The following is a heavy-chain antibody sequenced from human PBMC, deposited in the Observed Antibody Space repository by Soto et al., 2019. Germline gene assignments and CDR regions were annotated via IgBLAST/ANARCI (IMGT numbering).Heavy chain of an antibody. CDR2: ISYDGSNK. V-gene: IGHV3-30-3*01. D-gene: IGHD3-22*01. Sequence: PGGSLRLSCAASGFTFSSYAMHWVRQAPGKGLEWVAVISYDGSNKYYADSVKGRFTISRDNSKNTLYLQMNSLRAEDTAVFYCARSRGSYESSGLDDYWGQGTLVTVS. CDR1: GFTFSSYA. CDR3: ARSRGSYESSGLDDY. J-gene: IGHJ4*02.